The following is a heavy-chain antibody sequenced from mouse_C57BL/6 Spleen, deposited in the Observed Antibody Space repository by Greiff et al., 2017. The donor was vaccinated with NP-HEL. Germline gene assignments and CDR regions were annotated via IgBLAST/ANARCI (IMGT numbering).Heavy chain of an antibody. V-gene: IGHV1-42*01. J-gene: IGHJ4*01. CDR2: INPSTGGT. CDR1: GYSFTGYY. CDR3: ARQGGFRVADYYAMDY. Sequence: VQLQQSGPELVKPGASVKISCKASGYSFTGYYMNWVKQSPEKSLEWIGEINPSTGGTTYNQKFKAKATLTVDKSSSTAYRQLKSLTSEDSAFYYCARQGGFRVADYYAMDYWGQGTSVTVSS. D-gene: IGHD1-1*01.